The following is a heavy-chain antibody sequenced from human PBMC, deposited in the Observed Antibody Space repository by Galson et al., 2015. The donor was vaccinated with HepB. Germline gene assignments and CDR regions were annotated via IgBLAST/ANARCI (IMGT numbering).Heavy chain of an antibody. J-gene: IGHJ4*02. CDR1: GYSFISYY. CDR2: INPNGAST. Sequence: SVKVSCKASGYSFISYYIHWVRQAPGQGLEWVGIINPNGASTTYAQKFQGRVTMTRDTSASTVYMELSTLRSEDTAVYYCARGLFDYGDYAFDFWGQGTLVTVSS. D-gene: IGHD4-17*01. V-gene: IGHV1-46*03. CDR3: ARGLFDYGDYAFDF.